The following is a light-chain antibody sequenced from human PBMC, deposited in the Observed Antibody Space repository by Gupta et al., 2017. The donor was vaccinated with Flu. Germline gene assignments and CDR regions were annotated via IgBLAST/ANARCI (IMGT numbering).Light chain of an antibody. CDR3: QQYFNTPWT. CDR2: WAT. V-gene: IGKV4-1*01. CDR1: QTVLYNSNNKNY. Sequence: SMGERATINCKSSQTVLYNSNNKNYLVWYQQKPRQPPKLLIYWATTRESGVPDRFSGSGSGTDFNLTISSLQADDVAVYYCQQYFNTPWTFGRGTKVEIK. J-gene: IGKJ1*01.